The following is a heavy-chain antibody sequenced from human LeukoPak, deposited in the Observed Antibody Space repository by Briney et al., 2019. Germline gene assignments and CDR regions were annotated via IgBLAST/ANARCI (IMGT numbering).Heavy chain of an antibody. V-gene: IGHV1-2*02. Sequence: ASVKVPCKASGYTFTGYYMHWVRQAPGQGLEWMGWINPNSGGTNYAQKFQGRVTMTRDTSISTAYMELSRLRSDDTAVYYCAREDYSSSCPDYWGQGTLVTVSS. CDR3: AREDYSSSCPDY. J-gene: IGHJ4*02. CDR1: GYTFTGYY. CDR2: INPNSGGT. D-gene: IGHD6-13*01.